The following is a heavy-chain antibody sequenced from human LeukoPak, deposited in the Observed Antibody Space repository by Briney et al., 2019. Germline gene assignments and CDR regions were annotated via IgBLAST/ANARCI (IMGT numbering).Heavy chain of an antibody. CDR3: ARGSITVVPAFDI. CDR2: IYYTGSA. CDR1: GGSISGYY. D-gene: IGHD3-16*01. V-gene: IGHV4-59*12. J-gene: IGHJ3*02. Sequence: SETLSLTCTVSGGSISGYYWSWIRQPPGKGLEWIGCIYYTGSANYNPSLKSRGTISVDTSKNQSSLKLTSVTAADTAVYYCARGSITVVPAFDIWGQGTMFTVSS.